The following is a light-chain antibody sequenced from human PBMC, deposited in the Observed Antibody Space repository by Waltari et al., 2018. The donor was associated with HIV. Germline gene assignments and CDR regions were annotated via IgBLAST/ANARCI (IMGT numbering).Light chain of an antibody. Sequence: QSALAQPASQPGQSITISCTGSSSDVGSYNYVSWYQQHPGKAPKLLIYDVSKRPSGVSNRFSGSKSGNTASLTISGLQAEDEADYYCCSYAGSNTYLFGTGTEVTVL. V-gene: IGLV2-23*02. CDR1: SSDVGSYNY. CDR2: DVS. CDR3: CSYAGSNTYL. J-gene: IGLJ1*01.